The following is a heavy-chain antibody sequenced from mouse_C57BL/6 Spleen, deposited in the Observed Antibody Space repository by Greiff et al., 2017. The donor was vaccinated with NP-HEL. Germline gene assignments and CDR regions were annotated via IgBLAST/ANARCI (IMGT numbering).Heavy chain of an antibody. CDR3: ARPQAHYDYDLYAMDD. Sequence: QVQLQQSGAELARPGASVKLSCKASGYTFTSYGISWVKQRTGQGLEWIGEIYPRSGNPYYNEKFKGKATLTADKSSSTAYMELRSLTSEDSAVYFCARPQAHYDYDLYAMDDWGQGTSVTVSS. D-gene: IGHD2-4*01. J-gene: IGHJ4*01. CDR2: IYPRSGNP. V-gene: IGHV1-81*01. CDR1: GYTFTSYG.